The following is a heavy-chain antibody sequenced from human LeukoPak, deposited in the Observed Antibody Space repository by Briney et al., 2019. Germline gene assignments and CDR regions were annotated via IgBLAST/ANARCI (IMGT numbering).Heavy chain of an antibody. J-gene: IGHJ3*02. CDR3: ARTLYYGDFADDAFDI. CDR2: IYTTGST. Sequence: SETLSLTCTVSGGSISSYYWNWIRQPAGKGLEWIGRIYTTGSTNYNPSLKSRVTMSVDPSKSQFSLKLSSVTAADTAMYYCARTLYYGDFADDAFDIWGQGTMVTVSS. D-gene: IGHD4-17*01. CDR1: GGSISSYY. V-gene: IGHV4-4*07.